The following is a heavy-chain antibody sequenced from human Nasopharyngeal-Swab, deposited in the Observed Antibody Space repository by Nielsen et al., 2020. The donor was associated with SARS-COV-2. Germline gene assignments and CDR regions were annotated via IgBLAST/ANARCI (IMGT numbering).Heavy chain of an antibody. J-gene: IGHJ4*02. V-gene: IGHV4-59*12. D-gene: IGHD1-26*01. CDR2: IYYSGST. Sequence: WIRQPPGKGLEWIGYIYYSGSTNYNPSLKSRVTISVDTSKNQFSLKPSSVTAADTAVYYCARGIRPGPRATRGRYFDYWGQGTLVTVSS. CDR3: ARGIRPGPRATRGRYFDY.